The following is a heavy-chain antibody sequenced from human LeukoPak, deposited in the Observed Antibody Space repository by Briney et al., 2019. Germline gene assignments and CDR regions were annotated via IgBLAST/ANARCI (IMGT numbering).Heavy chain of an antibody. V-gene: IGHV3-21*01. CDR2: ISSSSSYI. CDR1: GFTFSSYS. Sequence: GGSLRLSCAASGFTFSSYSMNWVRQAPGKGLEWVSSISSSSSYIYYADSVKGRFTISRDSAKNSLYLQMNSLRAEDTAVYYCAGYSWNSGGIDPWGQGTLVTVSS. CDR3: AGYSWNSGGIDP. J-gene: IGHJ5*02. D-gene: IGHD1-7*01.